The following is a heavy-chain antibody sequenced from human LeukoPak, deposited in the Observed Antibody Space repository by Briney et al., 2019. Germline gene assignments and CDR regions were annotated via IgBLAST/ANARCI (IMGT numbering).Heavy chain of an antibody. Sequence: GGSLRLSCAASGFTFSSYSMNWVRQAPGKGLEWVSSISSSSSYIYYADSVKGRFTISRDNAKNSLYLQMNSLRAEDTAVYYCARDRRYYGSGSYQPVDYWDQGTLVTVSS. CDR3: ARDRRYYGSGSYQPVDY. CDR1: GFTFSSYS. D-gene: IGHD3-10*01. J-gene: IGHJ4*02. CDR2: ISSSSSYI. V-gene: IGHV3-21*01.